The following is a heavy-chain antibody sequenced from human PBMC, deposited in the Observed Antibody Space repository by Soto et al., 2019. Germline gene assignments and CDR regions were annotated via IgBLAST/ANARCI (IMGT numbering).Heavy chain of an antibody. CDR3: ARGPVVVVAATRLDV. Sequence: GGSLILSCAASGFTFSSYWMHWVRQAPGKGLVWVSRINSDGSSTSYADSVKGRFTISRDNAKNTLYLQMNSLRAEDTAVYYCARGPVVVVAATRLDVWGKGTTVTVSS. CDR2: INSDGSST. V-gene: IGHV3-74*01. J-gene: IGHJ6*04. D-gene: IGHD2-15*01. CDR1: GFTFSSYW.